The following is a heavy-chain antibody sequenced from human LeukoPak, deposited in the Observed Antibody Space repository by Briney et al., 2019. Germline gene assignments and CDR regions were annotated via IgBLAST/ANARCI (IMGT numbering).Heavy chain of an antibody. CDR1: GGSISGYY. J-gene: IGHJ3*01. CDR3: ATSMIVVARQVDAFDV. V-gene: IGHV4-59*01. CDR2: IYYSAST. D-gene: IGHD3-22*01. Sequence: KPSETLSLTCSVSGGSISGYYWSWIRQPPGKGLEWIGYIYYSASTNYNPSLKSRVTISKDTSKNQLSLKLSSVTAADTAVYYCATSMIVVARQVDAFDVWGQGTLVTVSS.